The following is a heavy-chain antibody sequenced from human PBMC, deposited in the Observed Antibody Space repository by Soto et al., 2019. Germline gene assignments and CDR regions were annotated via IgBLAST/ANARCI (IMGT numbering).Heavy chain of an antibody. CDR1: GDSVSSNSSA. D-gene: IGHD6-13*01. CDR2: TYYRSNWYN. CDR3: AGDRAYSSTWPTRDYYYGMDV. J-gene: IGHJ6*02. Sequence: PSQTLSLACAISGDSVSSNSSAWNFIRQSPSRGLELLGRTYYRSNWYNDYAVSVKSRITINPDASKNQFSLQLNSVTPEDTAVYYCAGDRAYSSTWPTRDYYYGMDVWGQGTTVTVSS. V-gene: IGHV6-1*01.